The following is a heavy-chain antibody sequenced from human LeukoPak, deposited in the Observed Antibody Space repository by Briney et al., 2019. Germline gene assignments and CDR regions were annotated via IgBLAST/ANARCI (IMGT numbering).Heavy chain of an antibody. Sequence: HPGGSLRLSCAASGFTFSNFAMSWVRQAQGKGLEWVSVISGNGANIFYADSVKGRFTISRDNSKNTLYLQMNSLRAEDTAVYYCAKRATSWYYFEYWGQGTLVTVSS. CDR3: AKRATSWYYFEY. CDR1: GFTFSNFA. V-gene: IGHV3-23*01. CDR2: ISGNGANI. J-gene: IGHJ4*02.